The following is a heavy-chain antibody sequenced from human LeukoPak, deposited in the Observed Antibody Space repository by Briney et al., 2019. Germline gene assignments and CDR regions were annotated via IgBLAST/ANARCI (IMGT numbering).Heavy chain of an antibody. CDR1: GFTFTDHC. D-gene: IGHD3-10*01. Sequence: GGSLRLSCATSGFTFTDHCMDWVRQAPGKGLEWVCRTGKKDRSYTTEYAASVKGRFTISRDDSKNSVYLQMNSLKTEDTAVYYCASYGSASYYNAFHYWGQGTLVTVSS. J-gene: IGHJ4*02. V-gene: IGHV3-72*01. CDR2: TGKKDRSYTT. CDR3: ASYGSASYYNAFHY.